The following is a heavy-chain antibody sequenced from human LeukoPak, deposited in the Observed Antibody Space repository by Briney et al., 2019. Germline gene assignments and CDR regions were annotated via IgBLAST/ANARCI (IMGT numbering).Heavy chain of an antibody. J-gene: IGHJ4*02. CDR1: GGTFSSYV. Sequence: GSSVKVSCKASGGTFSSYVISWVRQAPGQGLEWMGRIIPILGIANYAQKFQGRVTITADKSTSTAYMELSSLRSEDTAVYYCRADYYDSSGYADYWGQGTLVTVSS. CDR3: RADYYDSSGYADY. V-gene: IGHV1-69*04. D-gene: IGHD3-22*01. CDR2: IIPILGIA.